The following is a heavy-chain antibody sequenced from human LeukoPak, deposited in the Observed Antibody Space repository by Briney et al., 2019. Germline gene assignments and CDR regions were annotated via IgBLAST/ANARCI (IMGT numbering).Heavy chain of an antibody. CDR3: ARDLGGGDAFDT. CDR2: ISSSYRTI. D-gene: IGHD3-16*01. J-gene: IGHJ3*02. V-gene: IGHV3-48*01. CDR1: GFTFSSYS. Sequence: PGGSLRLSCAASGFTFSSYSMNWVRQAPGKGLEWVSYISSSYRTIYYADSVKGRFTVSRDNAKNSLYLQMSSLRAEDTAFYYCARDLGGGDAFDTWGQGTMVTVSS.